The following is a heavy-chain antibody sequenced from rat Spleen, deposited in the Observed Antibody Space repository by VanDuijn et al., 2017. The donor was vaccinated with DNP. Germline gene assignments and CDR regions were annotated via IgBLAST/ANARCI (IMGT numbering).Heavy chain of an antibody. CDR2: IYTGSGGT. Sequence: QIQLQQSGAELAKPGSSVKISCKASGYTFTPYYIGWIKQTTGQGLDYIGYIYTGSGGTNYNEKFKGKATLTVHKSSSTAFMQLSSLTPDDSAVYYCASSWVGVRGIWFAFWGQGTLVTVSS. CDR1: GYTFTPYY. D-gene: IGHD4-3*01. V-gene: IGHV1-43*01. J-gene: IGHJ3*01. CDR3: ASSWVGVRGIWFAF.